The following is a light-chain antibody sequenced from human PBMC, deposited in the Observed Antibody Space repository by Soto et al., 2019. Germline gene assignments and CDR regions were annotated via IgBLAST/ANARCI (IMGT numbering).Light chain of an antibody. Sequence: EIVLTQSPATLSLSPGERVTLSCRASQSLSSYLSWYQQKPGQAPRLLIYDASNRATGIPARFSGSGSGTDFTLTISSLEPEDFAVYYCHQRSTWPFTFGPGTKVDIK. CDR2: DAS. J-gene: IGKJ3*01. V-gene: IGKV3-11*01. CDR3: HQRSTWPFT. CDR1: QSLSSY.